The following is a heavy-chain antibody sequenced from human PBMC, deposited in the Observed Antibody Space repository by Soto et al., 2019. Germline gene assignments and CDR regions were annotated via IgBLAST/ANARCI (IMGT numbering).Heavy chain of an antibody. J-gene: IGHJ4*02. CDR1: GYDFSSYG. V-gene: IGHV1-18*04. Sequence: QVQLVQSGAEVKKPGASVKVSCKASGYDFSSYGISWVRQAPGQGLEWMGGISASNGNRDYAQQLQGRVTMTSDTSRTTAYIELRSLRSDDTAVYYCVRNPQRNDYWGQGTLVNVSS. CDR3: VRNPQRNDY. CDR2: ISASNGNR. D-gene: IGHD2-2*01.